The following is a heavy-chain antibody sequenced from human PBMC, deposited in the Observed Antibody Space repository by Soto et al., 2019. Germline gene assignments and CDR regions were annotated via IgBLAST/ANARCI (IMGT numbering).Heavy chain of an antibody. V-gene: IGHV2-5*02. Sequence: QITLKESGPTLVKPTQTLTLTCTFSGFSLSTSGVGVGWIRQPPGKALEWLALIYWDDDKSYSPSLKSRLTIXXDXSIXQVVLTITNMDPVDTATYYCAHRLEDGESGSGLDYWGQGTLVTVSS. CDR1: GFSLSTSGVG. CDR3: AHRLEDGESGSGLDY. J-gene: IGHJ4*02. D-gene: IGHD2-15*01. CDR2: IYWDDDK.